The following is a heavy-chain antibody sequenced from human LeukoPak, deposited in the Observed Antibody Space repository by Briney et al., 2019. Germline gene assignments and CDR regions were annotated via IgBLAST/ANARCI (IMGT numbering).Heavy chain of an antibody. J-gene: IGHJ4*02. Sequence: GSSVKVSCKASGGTFSSYAISWVRQAPGQGLEWMGRIIPILGIANYAQKFQGRVTITADKSTSTAYMELSSLRSEDTAVYYCARGDIVATIAQGYFDYWGQGTLVAVSS. CDR3: ARGDIVATIAQGYFDY. D-gene: IGHD5-12*01. V-gene: IGHV1-69*04. CDR1: GGTFSSYA. CDR2: IIPILGIA.